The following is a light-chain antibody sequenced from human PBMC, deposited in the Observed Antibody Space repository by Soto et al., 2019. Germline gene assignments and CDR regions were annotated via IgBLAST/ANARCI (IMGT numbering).Light chain of an antibody. V-gene: IGLV2-14*01. CDR3: GSYTSTDTPFV. Sequence: QSALAQPSSVSGSPGQSITSSCTGTSTDVGGYNYVSWYQHHPGKGPKLIIYEVNNRPSGVSDRFSGSKSGNKASLTISNLEAEDESDYYCGSYTSTDTPFVFGTGTKVTV. J-gene: IGLJ1*01. CDR1: STDVGGYNY. CDR2: EVN.